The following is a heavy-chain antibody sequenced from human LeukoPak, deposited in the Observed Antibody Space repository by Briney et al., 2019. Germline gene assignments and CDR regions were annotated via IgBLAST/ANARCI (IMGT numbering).Heavy chain of an antibody. CDR1: GYTFTSYG. CDR2: ISAYNGNT. D-gene: IGHD4-23*01. J-gene: IGHJ4*02. V-gene: IGHV1-18*01. CDR3: AREEHGGYHDY. Sequence: ASVKVSCKASGYTFTSYGISWVRQAPGQGLEWMGWISAYNGNTNYAQKLQGRVTMTTDTSTSTAYMELRSLGSEDTAVYYCAREEHGGYHDYWGQGTLVIVSS.